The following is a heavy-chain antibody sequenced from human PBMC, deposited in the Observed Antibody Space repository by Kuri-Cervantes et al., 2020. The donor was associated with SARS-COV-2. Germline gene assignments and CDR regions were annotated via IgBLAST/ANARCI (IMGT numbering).Heavy chain of an antibody. CDR1: GDSVSSNSAA. Sequence: SCAISGDSVSSNSAAWNWIRQSPSRGLEWLGRTYYRSKWYNDYAVSVKSRITINPDTSKNQFSLQLNSVTPEDTAVYYCAKAAGGTVTTDFDYWGQGTLVTVSS. CDR2: TYYRSKWYN. J-gene: IGHJ4*02. CDR3: AKAAGGTVTTDFDY. V-gene: IGHV6-1*01. D-gene: IGHD4-17*01.